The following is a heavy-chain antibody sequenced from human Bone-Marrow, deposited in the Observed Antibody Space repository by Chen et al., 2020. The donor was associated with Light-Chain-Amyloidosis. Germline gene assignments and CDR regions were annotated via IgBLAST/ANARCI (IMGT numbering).Heavy chain of an antibody. J-gene: IGHJ6*02. V-gene: IGHV3-7*05. CDR1: GFTFSSYW. D-gene: IGHD6-19*01. CDR3: GRVGQWLATLYYYYGMDV. Sequence: EVQLVESGGGLVQLGGSLRLSCAASGFTFSSYWMSWVRQAPGKGLEWVANIKQDGSEKYYVDAVEGRFTTSRDNAKNSLYLQMNSLRAEDTAVDYCGRVGQWLATLYYYYGMDVWGQGTTVTVSS. CDR2: IKQDGSEK.